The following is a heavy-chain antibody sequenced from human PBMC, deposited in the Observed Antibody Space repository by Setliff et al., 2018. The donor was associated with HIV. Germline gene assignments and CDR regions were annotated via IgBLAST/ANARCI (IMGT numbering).Heavy chain of an antibody. CDR2: IYYDGST. J-gene: IGHJ3*02. Sequence: SETLSLTCSVSGDSMRNQYWNWIRQSPGKGLELIGSIYYDGSTSTNANPSFKSRVTFSVGTSKNQFSLKLSSVTAADTAVYYCARASTGSAMVQDVLDIWGQGTMVTVSS. CDR1: GDSMRNQY. V-gene: IGHV4-59*08. CDR3: ARASTGSAMVQDVLDI. D-gene: IGHD5-18*01.